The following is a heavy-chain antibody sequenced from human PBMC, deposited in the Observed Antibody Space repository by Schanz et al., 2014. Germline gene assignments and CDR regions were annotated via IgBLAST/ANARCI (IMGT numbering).Heavy chain of an antibody. CDR1: GGSVSSNSYH. CDR2: VYYSGST. D-gene: IGHD3-3*01. J-gene: IGHJ5*02. Sequence: QLQLQESGPRLVKSSETLSLICTVSGGSVSSNSYHWGWIRQPPGKGLEWIGNVYYSGSTYYNPSLRRRATISVDASKTQFSLKLTSAPAADTALYYCARRVENSIFGVVSHDGFDPWGQGTLVSISS. V-gene: IGHV4-39*01. CDR3: ARRVENSIFGVVSHDGFDP.